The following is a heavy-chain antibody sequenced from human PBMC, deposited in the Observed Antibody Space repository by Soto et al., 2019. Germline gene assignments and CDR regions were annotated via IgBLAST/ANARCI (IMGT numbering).Heavy chain of an antibody. CDR1: GGSISGYY. D-gene: IGHD3-10*01. CDR3: ARGNRYNYGLVGY. Sequence: PSETLSLTCTVSGGSISGYYGSWIRQPPGKGLEWIGFIHFSGSTNYNPSLKSRVTISVDTSKNQFSLKLDSVTAADTAVYYCARGNRYNYGLVGYWGPGTLVTVSS. CDR2: IHFSGST. V-gene: IGHV4-59*12. J-gene: IGHJ4*02.